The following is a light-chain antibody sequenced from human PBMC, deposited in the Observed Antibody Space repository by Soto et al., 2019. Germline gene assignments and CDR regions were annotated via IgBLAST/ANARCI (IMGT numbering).Light chain of an antibody. CDR2: DVS. CDR3: SSYTSSSTLVV. V-gene: IGLV2-14*01. Sequence: QSALTQPASVSGSPGQSITISCTGTSSDVGDYNYVSWYQQHPGKAPKLMIYDVSNRPSGVSNRFSGSKSGNTASLTISGLQAEDEADYYCSSYTSSSTLVVFGTGTKHPVL. CDR1: SSDVGDYNY. J-gene: IGLJ1*01.